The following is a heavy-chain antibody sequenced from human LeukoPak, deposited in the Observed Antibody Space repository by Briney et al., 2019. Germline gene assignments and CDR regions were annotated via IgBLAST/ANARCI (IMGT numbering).Heavy chain of an antibody. CDR3: AREMWDSYGYVDY. D-gene: IGHD5-18*01. V-gene: IGHV3-66*01. CDR2: IYSGGST. Sequence: TGGSLRLSCAASGFTFSSNYMSWVRQAPGKGLEWVSVIYSGGSTYYSDSVKGRFTTSRDNSKNTLYLQMNSLRAEDTAVYYCAREMWDSYGYVDYWGQGTLVTVSS. CDR1: GFTFSSNY. J-gene: IGHJ4*02.